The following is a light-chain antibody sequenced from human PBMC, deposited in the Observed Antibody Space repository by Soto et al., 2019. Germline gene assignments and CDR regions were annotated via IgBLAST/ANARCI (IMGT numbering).Light chain of an antibody. V-gene: IGKV3-20*01. CDR2: GAS. J-gene: IGKJ5*01. CDR1: ERIYSAY. CDR3: QQYNNWPIP. Sequence: EVVLTKSPGALSLSRGERATLSCRASERIYSAYLGWYQQKPGQAPRLLIYGASSRATGIPDRFSGSGSGTDFTLTISRLEPEDFAIYYCQQYNNWPIPFGQGTRLEIK.